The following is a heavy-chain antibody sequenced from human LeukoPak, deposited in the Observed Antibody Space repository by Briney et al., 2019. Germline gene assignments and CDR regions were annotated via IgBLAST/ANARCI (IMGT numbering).Heavy chain of an antibody. CDR1: GFTFSNFA. CDR2: ISGSGGRT. V-gene: IGHV3-23*01. CDR3: AKLLWFGELLSPFDY. Sequence: PGGSLRLSCAASGFTFSNFAMTWARQVPGKGLEWVSGISGSGGRTYYADSVKGRFTISRDNSKNTLYLQMNSLRAEDTAVYYCAKLLWFGELLSPFDYWGQGTLVTVSS. J-gene: IGHJ4*02. D-gene: IGHD3-10*01.